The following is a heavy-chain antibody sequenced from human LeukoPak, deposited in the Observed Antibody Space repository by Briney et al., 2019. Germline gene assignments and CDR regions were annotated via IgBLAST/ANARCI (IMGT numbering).Heavy chain of an antibody. Sequence: PGRSLRLSCAASGFTFSSYGMPWVRQAPGKGLERVAVISYDGSNKYYADSVKGRFTISRDNSKNTLYLQMNSLRAEDTAVYYCATPTLDANYYYGMDVWGQGTTVTVSS. J-gene: IGHJ6*02. CDR3: ATPTLDANYYYGMDV. CDR2: ISYDGSNK. D-gene: IGHD1-1*01. CDR1: GFTFSSYG. V-gene: IGHV3-30*03.